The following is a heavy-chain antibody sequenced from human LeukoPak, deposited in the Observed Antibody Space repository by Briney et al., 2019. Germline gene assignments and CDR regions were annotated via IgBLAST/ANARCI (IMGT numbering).Heavy chain of an antibody. CDR1: GFTLSGYW. J-gene: IGHJ4*02. D-gene: IGHD2-15*01. V-gene: IGHV3-7*01. Sequence: GGSLRLSCAASGFTLSGYWMSWVRQAPGKGLEWVANIKKDGSERYYVDFVKGRFTISKDNAKNSVYLQMNSLRVEDTAMYYCATISSPLDYWGQGTLVTVSS. CDR2: IKKDGSER. CDR3: ATISSPLDY.